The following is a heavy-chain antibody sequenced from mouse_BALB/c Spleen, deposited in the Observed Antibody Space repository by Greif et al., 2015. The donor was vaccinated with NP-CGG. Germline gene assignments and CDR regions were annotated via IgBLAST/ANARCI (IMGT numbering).Heavy chain of an antibody. CDR1: GFNIKDYY. D-gene: IGHD2-12*01. Sequence: EVQLQQSGAELVRPGALVKLSCKASGFNIKDYYMHWVKQRPEQGLEWIGWIDPENGNTIYDPKFQGKASITADTSSNTAYLQLSSLTSEDTAVYYCARFCYDDGDYWGQGTTLTVSS. V-gene: IGHV14-1*02. CDR3: ARFCYDDGDY. J-gene: IGHJ2*01. CDR2: IDPENGNT.